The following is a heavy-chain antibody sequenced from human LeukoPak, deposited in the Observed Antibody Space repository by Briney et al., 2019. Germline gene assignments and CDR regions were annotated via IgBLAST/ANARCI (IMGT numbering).Heavy chain of an antibody. D-gene: IGHD3-3*01. V-gene: IGHV1-18*01. CDR1: GYTFNIYG. Sequence: ASVKVSCKASGYTFNIYGISWVRQAPGQGLEWMGWISAYNGNTNYAQKVQGRVTLTTDTSTSTAYMELGSLRSDDTAVYYCATVPGVRFQPYWGQGTLVAVSS. J-gene: IGHJ4*02. CDR3: ATVPGVRFQPY. CDR2: ISAYNGNT.